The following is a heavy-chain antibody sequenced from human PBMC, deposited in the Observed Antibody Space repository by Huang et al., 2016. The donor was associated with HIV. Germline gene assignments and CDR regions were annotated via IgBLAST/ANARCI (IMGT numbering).Heavy chain of an antibody. CDR1: GGSFTGYY. J-gene: IGHJ4*02. CDR2: IDHSGST. V-gene: IGHV4-34*01. D-gene: IGHD6-6*01. CDR3: ASGPHSARTLDF. Sequence: QVQLQQWGAGLLKPSETLSLTCAVYGGSFTGYYWSWFRQPPGQGLEWIGEIDHSGSTNDNPSLKSRGTMSVDTSKNQFSLKLISVTAADTAMYYGASGPHSARTLDFWGQGTLVTVSS.